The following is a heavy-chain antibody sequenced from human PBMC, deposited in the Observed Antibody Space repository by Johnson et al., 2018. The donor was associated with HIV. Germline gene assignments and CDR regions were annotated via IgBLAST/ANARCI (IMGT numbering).Heavy chain of an antibody. V-gene: IGHV3-11*04. CDR1: GFIFSDYY. D-gene: IGHD2-8*02. CDR3: ARGGYCTGVLSLGDAFHI. J-gene: IGHJ3*02. Sequence: QVQLVESGGGLIQPGGSLRLSCAASGFIFSDYYMTWIRQAPGKGLESISYISSSGRTIYYADSVKGRFTMSRDNAKKSLYLQMNSLRAEDTAVYYCARGGYCTGVLSLGDAFHIWGQGTMVTVSS. CDR2: ISSSGRTI.